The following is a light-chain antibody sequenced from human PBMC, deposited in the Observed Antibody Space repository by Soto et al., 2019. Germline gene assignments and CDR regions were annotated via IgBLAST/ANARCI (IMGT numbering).Light chain of an antibody. V-gene: IGLV2-11*01. Sequence: QSALTRARSVSGSPGQSVAISCTGTSSDVGTYKYVSWYQQHPGKAPKLIIYDVTERPSGVPDRFSASKSGNTASLTISGLQTEDEADYYCCSYAGTYTPVVFGGGTKLTVL. J-gene: IGLJ2*01. CDR1: SSDVGTYKY. CDR2: DVT. CDR3: CSYAGTYTPVV.